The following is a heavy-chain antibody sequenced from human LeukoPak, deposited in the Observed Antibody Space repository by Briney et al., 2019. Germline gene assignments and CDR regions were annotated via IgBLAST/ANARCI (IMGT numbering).Heavy chain of an antibody. Sequence: PSETLSLTCTVSGGSISSSSYYWGWIRQPPGKGLEWIGSIYYSGGTYYNPSLKSRVTISVDTSKNQFSLKLSSVTAADTAVYYCARHFDYSNYYYYYYMDVWGKGTTVTVSS. CDR2: IYYSGGT. V-gene: IGHV4-39*01. D-gene: IGHD4-11*01. CDR3: ARHFDYSNYYYYYYMDV. J-gene: IGHJ6*03. CDR1: GGSISSSSYY.